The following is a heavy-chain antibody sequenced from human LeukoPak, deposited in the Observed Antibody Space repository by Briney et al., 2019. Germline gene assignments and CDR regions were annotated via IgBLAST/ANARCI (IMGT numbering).Heavy chain of an antibody. D-gene: IGHD3-3*01. CDR3: ARVYYDFWSGYYVDY. Sequence: PGGSLRLSCAASGFTVSSNYMSWVRQAPGKGLEWVSVIYSGGSTSYADSVKGRFTISRDNSKNTPYLQMNSLRAEDTAVYYCARVYYDFWSGYYVDYWGQGTLVTVSS. CDR2: IYSGGST. V-gene: IGHV3-53*01. CDR1: GFTVSSNY. J-gene: IGHJ4*02.